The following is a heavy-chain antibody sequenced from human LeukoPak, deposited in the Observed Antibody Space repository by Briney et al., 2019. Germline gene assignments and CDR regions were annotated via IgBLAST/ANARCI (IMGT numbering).Heavy chain of an antibody. CDR3: ARERGEISGSYYFDY. Sequence: ASVKVSCKASGYTFTSYGISWVRQAPGQGLEWMGWISAYNGNTNYAQKLQGRVTMTTDTSTSTAYMELRSLRSDDTAVYYCARERGEISGSYYFDYWSQGTLVTVSS. J-gene: IGHJ4*02. D-gene: IGHD1-26*01. CDR2: ISAYNGNT. V-gene: IGHV1-18*01. CDR1: GYTFTSYG.